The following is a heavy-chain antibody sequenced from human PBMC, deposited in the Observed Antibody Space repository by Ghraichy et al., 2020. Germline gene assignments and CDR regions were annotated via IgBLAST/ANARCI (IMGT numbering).Heavy chain of an antibody. J-gene: IGHJ5*02. D-gene: IGHD4-17*01. CDR3: ARGATYGNWFDP. CDR1: GGTFSSYP. Sequence: SVKVSCKASGGTFSSYPISWVRQAPGQGLEWMGGIIPIFGTANYAQKFQGRVTITADESTSTAYMELSSLRSEDTAVYYCARGATYGNWFDPWGQGTLVTVSS. CDR2: IIPIFGTA. V-gene: IGHV1-69*13.